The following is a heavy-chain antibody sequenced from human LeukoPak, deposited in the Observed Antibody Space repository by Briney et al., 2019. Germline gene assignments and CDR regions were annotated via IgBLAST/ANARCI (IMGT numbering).Heavy chain of an antibody. CDR2: IYYSGST. CDR3: ARDRAVAGHFDY. D-gene: IGHD6-19*01. V-gene: IGHV4-61*08. J-gene: IGHJ4*02. CDR1: GGSISSGGYY. Sequence: PSETLSLTCTVSGGSISSGGYYWSWIRQHPGKGLEWIGYIYYSGSTNYNPSLKSRVTISVDTSKNQFSLKLSSVTAADTAVYYCARDRAVAGHFDYWGQGTLVTVSS.